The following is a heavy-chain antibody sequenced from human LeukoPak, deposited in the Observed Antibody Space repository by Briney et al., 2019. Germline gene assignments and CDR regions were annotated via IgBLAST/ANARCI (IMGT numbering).Heavy chain of an antibody. CDR3: ARASGPFDP. CDR1: GGSISSGGYS. J-gene: IGHJ5*02. D-gene: IGHD6-19*01. CDR2: IYHSGST. Sequence: SETLSLTCAVSGGSISSGGYSWSWIRQPPGKGLEWIGYIYHSGSTYYNPSLKSRVTISVDRSKNQFSLRLSSVTAADTAVYYCARASGPFDPWGQGTLVTVSS. V-gene: IGHV4-30-2*01.